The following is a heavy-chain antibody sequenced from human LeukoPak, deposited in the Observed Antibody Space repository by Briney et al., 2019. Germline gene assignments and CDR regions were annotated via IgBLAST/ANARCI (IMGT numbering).Heavy chain of an antibody. V-gene: IGHV1-46*01. J-gene: IGHJ3*02. CDR1: GYTFTGYY. D-gene: IGHD3-22*01. CDR3: ARVRVPAGYYYDSSGYSDAFDI. CDR2: INPSGGST. Sequence: ASVKVSCKASGYTFTGYYMHWVRQAPGQGLEWMGIINPSGGSTSYAQKFQGRVTMTRDTSTSTVYMELSSLRCEDTAVYYCARVRVPAGYYYDSSGYSDAFDIWGQGTMVTVSS.